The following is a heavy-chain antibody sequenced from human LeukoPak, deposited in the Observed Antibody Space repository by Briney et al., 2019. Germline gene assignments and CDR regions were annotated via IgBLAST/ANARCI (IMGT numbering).Heavy chain of an antibody. V-gene: IGHV3-48*04. J-gene: IGHJ4*02. CDR3: ARGPSGYHNT. CDR2: ITSSSSSI. CDR1: GFTFNTYS. Sequence: AGGSLRLSCAASGFTFNTYSMNWVRQAPGKGLEWVSYITSSSSSIYYADSVKGRFTISRDNAQNSLYLQMNSLRAEDTAVYYCARGPSGYHNTGGQGTLVTVSS. D-gene: IGHD5-12*01.